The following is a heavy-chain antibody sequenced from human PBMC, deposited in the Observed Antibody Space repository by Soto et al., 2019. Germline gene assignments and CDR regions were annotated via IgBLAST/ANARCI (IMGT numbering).Heavy chain of an antibody. Sequence: PGGSLRLSCAASGFTFSSYAMSWVRQAPGKGLEWVSAISGSGGSTYYADSVKGRFTISRDNSKNTLYLQMNSLRAEDTAVYYCAKDTGTNTVTTYYFDYWGQGTLVTVSS. CDR2: ISGSGGST. CDR3: AKDTGTNTVTTYYFDY. J-gene: IGHJ4*02. V-gene: IGHV3-23*01. CDR1: GFTFSSYA. D-gene: IGHD4-17*01.